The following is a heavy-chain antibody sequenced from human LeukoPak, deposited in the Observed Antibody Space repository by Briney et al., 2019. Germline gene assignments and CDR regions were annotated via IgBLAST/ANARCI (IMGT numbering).Heavy chain of an antibody. J-gene: IGHJ6*03. CDR3: ARAGYSCGHVGYYYYYYYMDV. CDR1: GGSIGSYY. Sequence: PSETLSLTCTVSGGSIGSYYWNWIRQPPGKGLELIGYIYYSGSTNSNPSLKSRVTISVDTSKNQFSLKLSSVTAADTAVYYCARAGYSCGHVGYYYYYYYMDVWGKGTTVTISS. V-gene: IGHV4-59*12. CDR2: IYYSGST. D-gene: IGHD5-18*01.